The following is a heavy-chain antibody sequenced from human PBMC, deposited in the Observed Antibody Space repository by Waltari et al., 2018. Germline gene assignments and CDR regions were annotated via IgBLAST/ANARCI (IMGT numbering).Heavy chain of an antibody. Sequence: QITLEESGPTLVKPTQTLTLTCSFSGFSISTSGVGVGWIRQPPGKALEWLGIIYWHDERYYNPSLKSRLTITKDTSKNQVVLTMTDMDPFDTATYYCARRKTFNGVDVWGRGTTVTVSS. J-gene: IGHJ6*02. CDR2: IYWHDER. CDR3: ARRKTFNGVDV. CDR1: GFSISTSGVG. V-gene: IGHV2-5*01.